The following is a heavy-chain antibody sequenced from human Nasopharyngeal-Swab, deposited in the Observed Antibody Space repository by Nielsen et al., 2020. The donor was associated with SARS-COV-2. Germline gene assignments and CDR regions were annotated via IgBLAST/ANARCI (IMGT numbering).Heavy chain of an antibody. CDR3: AVPTRFVGFDY. V-gene: IGHV3-15*01. J-gene: IGHJ4*02. CDR1: GFTFSNAW. CDR2: IKSKTDGGTT. D-gene: IGHD2-21*01. Sequence: GGSLRLSCAASGFTFSNAWMSWVRQAPGKGLEWVGRIKSKTDGGTTDYAAPVKGRFTISRDDSKNTLYLQMNSLKTEDTAVYYCAVPTRFVGFDYWGQGTLVTVSS.